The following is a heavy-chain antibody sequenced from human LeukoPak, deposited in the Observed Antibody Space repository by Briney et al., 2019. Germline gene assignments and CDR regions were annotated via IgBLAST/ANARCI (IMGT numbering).Heavy chain of an antibody. Sequence: PGGSLRFSCAASGFTFSSYAMHWVRQAPGKGLEWVAVISYDGSNKYYADSVKGRFAISRDNSKNTLYLQMNSRRAEDTAVYYCARRAGVKEYYFDYWGQGTLVTVSS. CDR2: ISYDGSNK. V-gene: IGHV3-30*01. J-gene: IGHJ4*02. D-gene: IGHD2-8*01. CDR1: GFTFSSYA. CDR3: ARRAGVKEYYFDY.